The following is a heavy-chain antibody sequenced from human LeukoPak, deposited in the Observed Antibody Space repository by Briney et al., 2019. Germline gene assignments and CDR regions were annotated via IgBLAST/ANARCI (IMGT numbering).Heavy chain of an antibody. D-gene: IGHD5-24*01. Sequence: SETLSLTCTVSGGSISSSSYYWGWIRQPPGKGLEWIGSIYYSGSTYYNPSLKSRVTISVDTSKNQFSLKLSSVTAADTAVYYSARHVRGGWLQFSPFDYWGQGTLVTVSS. CDR2: IYYSGST. J-gene: IGHJ4*02. V-gene: IGHV4-39*01. CDR1: GGSISSSSYY. CDR3: ARHVRGGWLQFSPFDY.